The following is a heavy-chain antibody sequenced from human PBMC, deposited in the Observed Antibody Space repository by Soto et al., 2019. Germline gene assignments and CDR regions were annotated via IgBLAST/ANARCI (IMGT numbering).Heavy chain of an antibody. V-gene: IGHV3-30-3*01. Sequence: QVQLVESGGGVVQPGRSLRLSCAASGFTFSNYAMHWVRQAPGKGLEWVALISYDGSNKYYADSVKGRFTISRDNSKKTLYLQMNSLRAEDTAVYYCARPRARTRMGADGMDVWGQGTTVTVSS. CDR1: GFTFSNYA. J-gene: IGHJ6*02. CDR3: ARPRARTRMGADGMDV. CDR2: ISYDGSNK. D-gene: IGHD2-8*01.